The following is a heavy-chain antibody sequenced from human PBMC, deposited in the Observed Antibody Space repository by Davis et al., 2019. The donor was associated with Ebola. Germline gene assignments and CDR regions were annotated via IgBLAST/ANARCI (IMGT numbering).Heavy chain of an antibody. V-gene: IGHV1-2*04. CDR1: GYTFSDYY. Sequence: ASVKVSCKASGYTFSDYYIHWVRQAPGQGLEWMGCINPNGGGTIYAQKYQGWVTLTRDTSISTIYMELNGLRSDDTALYYCEREGEDEAVAGSDNWFDPWSQGTLVTVSS. CDR2: INPNGGGT. D-gene: IGHD6-19*01. J-gene: IGHJ5*02. CDR3: EREGEDEAVAGSDNWFDP.